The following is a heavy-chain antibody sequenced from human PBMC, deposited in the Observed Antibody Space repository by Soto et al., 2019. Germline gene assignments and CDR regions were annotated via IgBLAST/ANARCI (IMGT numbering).Heavy chain of an antibody. CDR2: IYYSGST. J-gene: IGHJ4*02. D-gene: IGHD2-21*02. CDR3: AREEIAYCGSDCYLYYFDY. V-gene: IGHV4-59*11. Sequence: PSETLSFTCTVFGGSISSHYWSRIRQPPGKGLEWIGYIYYSGSTNYNPSLKSRVTISVDTSKNQFSLKLSSVTAADTAVYYCAREEIAYCGSDCYLYYFDYWGQGTLVTVSS. CDR1: GGSISSHY.